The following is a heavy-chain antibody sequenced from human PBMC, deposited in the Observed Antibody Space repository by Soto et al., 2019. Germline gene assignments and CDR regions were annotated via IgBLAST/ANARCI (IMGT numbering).Heavy chain of an antibody. CDR1: GYSISSGYY. V-gene: IGHV4-38-2*02. D-gene: IGHD6-19*01. CDR3: ARDTLYSSGWATPQYFQH. Sequence: PSETLSLTCAVSGYSISSGYYWGWIRQPPGKGLEWIGSIYHSGSTYYNPSLKSRVTISVDTSKNQFSLKLSSVTAADTAVYYCARDTLYSSGWATPQYFQHWGQGTLVTVSS. J-gene: IGHJ1*01. CDR2: IYHSGST.